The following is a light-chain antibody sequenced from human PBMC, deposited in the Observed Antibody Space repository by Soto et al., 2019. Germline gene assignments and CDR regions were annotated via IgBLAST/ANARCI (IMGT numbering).Light chain of an antibody. CDR3: SSYTSSTLLVV. J-gene: IGLJ2*01. CDR2: DVS. Sequence: QSVLTQPASVSGSPGQSITISCTGTSSDVGGYNYVSWYQQHPGKAPKLMIYDVSNRPSGVSNRFSGSKSGNTASLTISGLQAEDEADDYCSSYTSSTLLVVFGGGTKFTVL. V-gene: IGLV2-14*01. CDR1: SSDVGGYNY.